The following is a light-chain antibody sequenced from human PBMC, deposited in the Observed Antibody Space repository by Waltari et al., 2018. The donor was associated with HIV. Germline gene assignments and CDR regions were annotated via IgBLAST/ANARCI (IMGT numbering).Light chain of an antibody. CDR3: QSADTSGDYVV. CDR1: ALPKQY. J-gene: IGLJ2*01. Sequence: SYELTQPPAVSVSPGQTARITCSGDALPKQYAYWYQQKSGQAPLLVIYKDSERPSGIPERISGSSSGTTVMLTITGVQAEDEADYYCQSADTSGDYVVFGGGTKLTV. V-gene: IGLV3-25*03. CDR2: KDS.